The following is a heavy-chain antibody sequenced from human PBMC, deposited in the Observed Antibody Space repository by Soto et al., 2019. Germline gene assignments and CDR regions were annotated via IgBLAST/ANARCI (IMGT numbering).Heavy chain of an antibody. CDR1: GYAFTSYG. D-gene: IGHD3-10*01. J-gene: IGHJ4*02. Sequence: QVQLVQSGPEVKKPGASVRVSCMTSGYAFTSYGVNWVRQVPGQGLEWMGWIAPHSGRTTYLPKFQGRVTITADPSTKAGERELTSLSSDDTAIYFCARAATGSYHSAYWGQGTVVTVSA. CDR2: IAPHSGRT. CDR3: ARAATGSYHSAY. V-gene: IGHV1-18*04.